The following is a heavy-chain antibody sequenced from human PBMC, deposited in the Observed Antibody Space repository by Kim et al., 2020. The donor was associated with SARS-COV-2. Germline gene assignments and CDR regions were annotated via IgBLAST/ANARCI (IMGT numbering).Heavy chain of an antibody. CDR3: ASSGVVVTATPERANPAGAYYYYGMDV. D-gene: IGHD2-21*02. Sequence: GGSLRLSCAASGFTFSSYAMHWVRQAPGKGLEWVAVISYDGSNKYYADSVKGRFTISRDNSKNTLYLQMNSLRAEDTAVYYCASSGVVVTATPERANPAGAYYYYGMDVWGQGTTVTVSS. CDR1: GFTFSSYA. CDR2: ISYDGSNK. V-gene: IGHV3-30-3*01. J-gene: IGHJ6*02.